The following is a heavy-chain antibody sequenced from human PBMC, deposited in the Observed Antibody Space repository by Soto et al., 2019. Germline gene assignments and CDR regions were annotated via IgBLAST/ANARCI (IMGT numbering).Heavy chain of an antibody. D-gene: IGHD6-13*01. Sequence: EVQLLESGGGLVQPGGSLRLSCAASGFTFSSYAMSWVRQAPGKGLEWVSAISGSGGSTYYADTVKGRFTISRDNSKNTLYLQMNSLRAEDTAVYYCAKDLIESSWFFDYWGQGTLVTVSS. V-gene: IGHV3-23*01. CDR1: GFTFSSYA. J-gene: IGHJ4*02. CDR2: ISGSGGST. CDR3: AKDLIESSWFFDY.